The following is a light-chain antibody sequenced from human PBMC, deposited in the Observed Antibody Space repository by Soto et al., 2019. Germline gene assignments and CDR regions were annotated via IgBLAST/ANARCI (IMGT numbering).Light chain of an antibody. Sequence: DIQMTQSPSSLSASVGDRVTITCRASQSISSYLNWYQQKPGKAPKLLIYAASSLQSGVPSRFSGSGSGTDFTLTISSLPPEDFATYYCQQSYSTPYTFGGGTKVEIK. CDR2: AAS. J-gene: IGKJ4*01. V-gene: IGKV1-39*01. CDR3: QQSYSTPYT. CDR1: QSISSY.